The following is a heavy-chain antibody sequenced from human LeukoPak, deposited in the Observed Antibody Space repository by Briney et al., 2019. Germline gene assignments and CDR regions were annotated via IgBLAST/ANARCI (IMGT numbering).Heavy chain of an antibody. J-gene: IGHJ4*02. CDR1: QFKFNDFG. V-gene: IGHV3-23*01. CDR3: ARTHTPTRYCSSTSCAR. Sequence: GGSLRLSYATSQFKFNDFGMTWVRQAPGKGLEWVASISGNGGSTQYADSVKGRFAISRDNSKNTMYLQMNSLRAEDTAVYYCARTHTPTRYCSSTSCARWGQGTLVTVSS. D-gene: IGHD2-2*01. CDR2: ISGNGGST.